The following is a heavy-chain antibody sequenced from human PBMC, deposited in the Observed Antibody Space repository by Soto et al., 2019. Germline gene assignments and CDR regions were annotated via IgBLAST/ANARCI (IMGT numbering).Heavy chain of an antibody. CDR2: ISRDGTNK. D-gene: IGHD3-10*01. CDR1: GFTFRSYA. CDR3: ARSRSGAVADSFDF. J-gene: IGHJ4*02. Sequence: GGSLRLSCAASGFTFRSYAIHWVRQVPGKGLEWVAVISRDGTNKYYVDSVKGRFTISRDNSKDTVYLQMNSLRDEDSAMFYCARSRSGAVADSFDFWGQGTLVTVSS. V-gene: IGHV3-30*04.